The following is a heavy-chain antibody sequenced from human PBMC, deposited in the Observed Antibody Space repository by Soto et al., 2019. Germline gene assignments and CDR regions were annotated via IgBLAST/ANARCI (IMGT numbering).Heavy chain of an antibody. Sequence: KTSETLSLTCSVSGGSIATGGTYWSWARLLPGKGLQWVGYIYYTGAAYYNPALQSRITISLDTSENQFSLRLTSVTAADTAVYYCASGTFTTISFDFWGQGRQVTVSS. CDR1: GGSIATGGTY. D-gene: IGHD3-22*01. CDR2: IYYTGAA. J-gene: IGHJ4*02. CDR3: ASGTFTTISFDF. V-gene: IGHV4-31*03.